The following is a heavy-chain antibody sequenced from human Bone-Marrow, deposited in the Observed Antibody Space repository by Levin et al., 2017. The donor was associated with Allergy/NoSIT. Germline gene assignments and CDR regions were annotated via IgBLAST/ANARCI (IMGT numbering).Heavy chain of an antibody. Sequence: AGGSLRLSCAASGFTFSSYAMSWVRQAPGKGLEWVSAISGSGGSTYYADSVKGRFTISRDNSKNTLYLQMNSLRAEDTAVYYCAKGDMQWLARGNWFDPWGQGTLVTVSS. J-gene: IGHJ5*02. D-gene: IGHD6-19*01. V-gene: IGHV3-23*01. CDR1: GFTFSSYA. CDR3: AKGDMQWLARGNWFDP. CDR2: ISGSGGST.